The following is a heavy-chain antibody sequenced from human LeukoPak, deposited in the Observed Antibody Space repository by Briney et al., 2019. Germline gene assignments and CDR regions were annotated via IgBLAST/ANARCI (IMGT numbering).Heavy chain of an antibody. CDR2: ISGSGGST. J-gene: IGHJ6*02. V-gene: IGHV3-23*01. CDR3: AKFRGGVDV. CDR1: GLTFSRYA. Sequence: GGSLRLSCAASGLTFSRYAMSWVRQAPGKGLEWVSVISGSGGSTDYADSVKGRFTISRDNSKNTLYLQMNSLRAEDTAVYYCAKFRGGVDVWGQGTTVTVSS. D-gene: IGHD3-16*01.